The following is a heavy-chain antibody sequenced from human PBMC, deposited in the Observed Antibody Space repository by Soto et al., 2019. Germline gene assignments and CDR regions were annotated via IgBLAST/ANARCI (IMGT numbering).Heavy chain of an antibody. J-gene: IGHJ4*02. CDR3: AKATQEEDFWSVYTQYFDY. D-gene: IGHD3-3*01. CDR2: ISGSGGST. V-gene: IGHV3-23*01. Sequence: GGSLRLSCAASGFTFSSYAMSWVSQAPGKGLEWVSAISGSGGSTYYADSVKGRFTISRDNSKNTLYLQMNSLRAEDTAVYYCAKATQEEDFWSVYTQYFDYWGKGTLVTVSS. CDR1: GFTFSSYA.